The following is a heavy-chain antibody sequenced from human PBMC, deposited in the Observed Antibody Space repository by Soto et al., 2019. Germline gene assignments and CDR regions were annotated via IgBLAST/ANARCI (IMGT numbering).Heavy chain of an antibody. V-gene: IGHV3-23*01. CDR3: AKLATMGVLDN. CDR1: GFTFSSYA. CDR2: ITFMGDYT. D-gene: IGHD1-26*01. J-gene: IGHJ4*02. Sequence: EVQLLESGGGLVSPGGSLRISCAASGFTFSSYAMSWVRQAPGKGLEWLSGITFMGDYTYYADSVKGRFSLSRDNSKNRLDLQMNNLKDEDTALYYCAKLATMGVLDNWGQGTLLTVSS.